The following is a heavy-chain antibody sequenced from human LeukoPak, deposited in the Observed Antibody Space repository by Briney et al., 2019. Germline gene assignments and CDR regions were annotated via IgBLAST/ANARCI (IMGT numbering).Heavy chain of an antibody. J-gene: IGHJ4*02. D-gene: IGHD5-18*01. CDR3: ATYRQVLLPFES. CDR2: IFQGGGEI. Sequence: GGSLRLSCAASGFTFSTFAMTWVRQPPGKGLEWVSSIFQGGGEIHYADSVRGRFTISRDNSKSTLFLQMNSLRAEDSAIYYCATYRQVLLPFESWGQGTLVTVSS. CDR1: GFTFSTFA. V-gene: IGHV3-23*01.